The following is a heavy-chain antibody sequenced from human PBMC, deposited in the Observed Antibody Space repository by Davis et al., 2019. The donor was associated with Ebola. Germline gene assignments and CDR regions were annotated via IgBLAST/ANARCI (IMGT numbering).Heavy chain of an antibody. D-gene: IGHD3-22*01. CDR2: ISYDGSNK. J-gene: IGHJ4*02. CDR1: GFTFSSYG. V-gene: IGHV3-33*05. Sequence: GESLKISCAASGFTFSSYGMHWVRQAPGKGLEWVAVISYDGSNKYYADSVKGRFTISRDNSKNTLYLQMNSLRAEDTAVYYCATSYDSSGYYLGDDYWGQGTLVTVSS. CDR3: ATSYDSSGYYLGDDY.